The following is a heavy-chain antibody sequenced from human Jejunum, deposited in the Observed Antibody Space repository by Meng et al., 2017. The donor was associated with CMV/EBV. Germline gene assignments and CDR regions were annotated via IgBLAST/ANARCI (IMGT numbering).Heavy chain of an antibody. CDR2: VPGTRGT. Sequence: TVAGGSISTFFWTWIRQVPGKGLDWIGYVPGTRGTNYNPSLKSRVTISADTSKNQLSLRLTSVTAADTAVYYCARGRWTGGWFDPWGQGILVTVSS. J-gene: IGHJ5*02. CDR1: GGSISTFF. D-gene: IGHD3/OR15-3a*01. V-gene: IGHV4-59*12. CDR3: ARGRWTGGWFDP.